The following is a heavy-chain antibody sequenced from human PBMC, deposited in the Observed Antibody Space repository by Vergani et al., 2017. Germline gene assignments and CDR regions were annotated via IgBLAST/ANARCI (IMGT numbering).Heavy chain of an antibody. Sequence: EVHLVESGGGLVQPGGSLRLSCAASGFTFSSYSMNWVRQAPGKGLEWVSYISSSSSTIYYADSVKGRFTISRDNAKNSLYLQMNSLRAEDTAVYYCARFPPTTVATGHTDYYYGMDVWGQGTTVTVSS. D-gene: IGHD4-17*01. V-gene: IGHV3-48*01. CDR2: ISSSSSTI. J-gene: IGHJ6*02. CDR1: GFTFSSYS. CDR3: ARFPPTTVATGHTDYYYGMDV.